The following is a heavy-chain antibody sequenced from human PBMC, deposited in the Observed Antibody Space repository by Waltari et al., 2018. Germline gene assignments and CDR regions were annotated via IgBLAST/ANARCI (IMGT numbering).Heavy chain of an antibody. CDR1: GFSFSNYA. D-gene: IGHD3-10*01. CDR2: VSHDGSTI. J-gene: IGHJ4*02. V-gene: IGHV3-30-3*01. CDR3: ARGTGSGSFLVDH. Sequence: QVQLVGSGGGVVQAGRCRGISCAASGFSFSNYAMHWVRQTPGKGLEWVTLVSHDGSTIHYAESVRGRFSISRDNSRDTLYLQMNSLTTDDSAIYYCARGTGSGSFLVDHWGQGTLVTVST.